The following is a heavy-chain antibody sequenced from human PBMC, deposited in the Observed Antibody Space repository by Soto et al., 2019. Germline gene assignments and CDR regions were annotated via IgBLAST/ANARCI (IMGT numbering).Heavy chain of an antibody. CDR1: GGTFSTYS. CDR2: IIPMVGVR. J-gene: IGHJ3*02. Sequence: QVQLVPSGAEVKKPGSSVKVSCKDSGGTFSTYSMFWVRQAPGQGLEWMGRIIPMVGVRNYAQRFQDRVTIIADKSTATVLMELSSLRSEDTALYYCTIGSWSGEVFDIWGQGTMVTGSS. D-gene: IGHD2-21*01. V-gene: IGHV1-69*02. CDR3: TIGSWSGEVFDI.